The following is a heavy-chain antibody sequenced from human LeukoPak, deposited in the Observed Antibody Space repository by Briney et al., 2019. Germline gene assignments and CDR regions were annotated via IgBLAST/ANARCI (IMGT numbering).Heavy chain of an antibody. CDR2: INPNSGGT. CDR3: ARKVAGSYLEEYFHY. CDR1: GYTFTGYY. D-gene: IGHD3-10*01. Sequence: ASVKVSCKASGYTFTGYYMHWVRQAPGQGLEWMGRINPNSGGTNYAQKFQGRVTMTRDTSISTAYLELSRLTSADTAVYYCARKVAGSYLEEYFHYWGQGTLVTVSS. J-gene: IGHJ4*02. V-gene: IGHV1-2*06.